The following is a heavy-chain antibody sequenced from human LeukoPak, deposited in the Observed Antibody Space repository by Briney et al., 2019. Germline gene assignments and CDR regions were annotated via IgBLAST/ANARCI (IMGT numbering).Heavy chain of an antibody. CDR3: ARGLGDYGYNWFDP. D-gene: IGHD4-17*01. Sequence: ASVKVSCKASGYTFTSYDIYWVRQATGQGLEWMGWMNPNSGNTGYAQKFQGRVTITRNTSISTAYMELSSLRSEDTAVYYCARGLGDYGYNWFDPWGQGTLVTVSS. CDR2: MNPNSGNT. CDR1: GYTFTSYD. J-gene: IGHJ5*02. V-gene: IGHV1-8*03.